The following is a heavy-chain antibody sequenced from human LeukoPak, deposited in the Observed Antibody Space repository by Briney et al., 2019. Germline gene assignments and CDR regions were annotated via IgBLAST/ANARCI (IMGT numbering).Heavy chain of an antibody. D-gene: IGHD3-22*01. CDR2: INHNSGGT. CDR1: GYTFTGYY. J-gene: IGHJ5*02. CDR3: ARVNYYDSSGYRATSNWFDP. V-gene: IGHV1-2*02. Sequence: GASVTVSCTASGYTFTGYYMHGVRQAPGQGLEGMGWINHNSGGTNYPQKFQGRVTMTRDTSISTAYLELSRLRSDDTAVYYCARVNYYDSSGYRATSNWFDPWGQGTLVTVSS.